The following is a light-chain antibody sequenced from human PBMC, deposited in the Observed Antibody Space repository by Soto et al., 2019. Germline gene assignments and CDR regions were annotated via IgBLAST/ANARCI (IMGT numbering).Light chain of an antibody. CDR1: RSAYRL. CDR3: QQRNDWPPLVT. V-gene: IGKV3-11*01. Sequence: PGDRATLSCRASRSAYRLLAWYQPRPGQAPRLLMYDASKRASGVPARFSGSGSGTDFSLTISGLEPEDFAVYYCQQRNDWPPLVTFGGGTKVEI. J-gene: IGKJ4*01. CDR2: DAS.